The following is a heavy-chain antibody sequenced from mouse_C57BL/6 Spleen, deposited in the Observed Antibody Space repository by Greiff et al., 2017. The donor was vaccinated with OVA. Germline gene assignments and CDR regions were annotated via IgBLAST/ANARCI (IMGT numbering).Heavy chain of an antibody. CDR2: IDPETGGT. CDR1: GYTFTDYE. J-gene: IGHJ4*01. Sequence: QVQLQQSGAELVRPGASVTLSCKASGYTFTDYEMHWVKQTPVHGLEWIGAIDPETGGTAYNQKFKGKAILTADKSSSTAYMELRSLTSEDSAVYYCTRARTVVAPMDCWGQGTSVTVSS. D-gene: IGHD1-1*01. CDR3: TRARTVVAPMDC. V-gene: IGHV1-15*01.